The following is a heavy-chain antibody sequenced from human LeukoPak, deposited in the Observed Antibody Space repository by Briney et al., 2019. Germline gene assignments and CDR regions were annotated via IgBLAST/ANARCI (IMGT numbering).Heavy chain of an antibody. CDR3: AKDRALIYSDTSGYHDAFDM. Sequence: GGSLRLSCAASGFTFSSYSMNWVRQAPGKGLEWVSSITRSNYIYYADSVKGRFTISRDNAKNTLYLQMNSLRAEDTAVYYCAKDRALIYSDTSGYHDAFDMWGQGTMVTVSS. CDR2: ITRSNYI. V-gene: IGHV3-21*04. J-gene: IGHJ3*02. CDR1: GFTFSSYS. D-gene: IGHD3-22*01.